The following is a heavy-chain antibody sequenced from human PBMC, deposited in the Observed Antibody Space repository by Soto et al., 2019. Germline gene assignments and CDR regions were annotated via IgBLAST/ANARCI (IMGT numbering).Heavy chain of an antibody. CDR2: INAGNGNT. D-gene: IGHD1-20*01. Sequence: QVQLVQSGAEVKKPGASVKVSCKASGYTFTSYAMHWVRQAPGQRLEWMGWINAGNGNTKYSPKFQGRVTITRDTSASTAYMELSSLRSEDTAVYYCARGLYNPFDYWGQGTLVTVSS. CDR3: ARGLYNPFDY. J-gene: IGHJ4*02. V-gene: IGHV1-3*01. CDR1: GYTFTSYA.